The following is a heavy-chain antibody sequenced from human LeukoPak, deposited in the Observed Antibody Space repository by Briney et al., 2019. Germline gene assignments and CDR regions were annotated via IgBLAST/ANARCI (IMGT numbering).Heavy chain of an antibody. CDR3: AELGITMIGGV. D-gene: IGHD3-10*02. Sequence: GGSLRLSCAASAFTFSSYGMSWVRQAPGKGLEWVSYISSSGSTIYYADSVKGRFTISRDNAKNSLYLQMNSLRAEDTAVYYCAELGITMIGGVWGKGTTVTISS. CDR1: AFTFSSYG. V-gene: IGHV3-48*04. CDR2: ISSSGSTI. J-gene: IGHJ6*04.